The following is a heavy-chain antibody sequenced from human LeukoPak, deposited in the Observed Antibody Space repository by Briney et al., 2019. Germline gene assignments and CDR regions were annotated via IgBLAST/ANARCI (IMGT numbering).Heavy chain of an antibody. CDR3: SRAVAHLDY. CDR1: GFMFGGYA. CDR2: IRSESYGGTT. Sequence: PGGSLRLSCTASGFMFGGYAVSWVRQAPGKGLGWVGFIRSESYGGTTEYAASVKGRFTISRDDSKSIAYLQMNSLKTEDTAVYYCSRAVAHLDYWGQGTLVTVSS. J-gene: IGHJ4*02. V-gene: IGHV3-49*04. D-gene: IGHD4-23*01.